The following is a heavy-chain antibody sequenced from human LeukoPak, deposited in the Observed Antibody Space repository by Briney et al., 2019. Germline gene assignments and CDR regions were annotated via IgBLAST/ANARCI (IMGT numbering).Heavy chain of an antibody. J-gene: IGHJ4*02. D-gene: IGHD1-26*01. V-gene: IGHV3-30-3*01. CDR1: RFNFSRSA. CDR3: ARDGRPAVGATTPYDY. Sequence: GSLRLSWTDSRFNFSRSAMHWVRQAPGKGLGWVAVTSYDGIHKYYADSVQGRFTISRDNSKNTLYLQMNSLRVEDTAVYYCARDGRPAVGATTPYDYWGQGTLVTVSS. CDR2: TSYDGIHK.